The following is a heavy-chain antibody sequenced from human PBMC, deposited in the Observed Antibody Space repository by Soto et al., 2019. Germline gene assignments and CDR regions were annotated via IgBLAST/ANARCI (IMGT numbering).Heavy chain of an antibody. V-gene: IGHV3-23*01. CDR1: GVSFINYA. D-gene: IGHD2-15*01. CDR2: IDSTGAFT. J-gene: IGHJ4*02. Sequence: EVQLLESGGGLVQPGGSLRVSCAASGVSFINYALTWVRQAPGKGLEWVAAIDSTGAFTWYADSVKGRFTISRDDSKNTLYLQMNSLRADDTADYHCAKGSSGGRPYYFDHWGQGTLVIVSS. CDR3: AKGSSGGRPYYFDH.